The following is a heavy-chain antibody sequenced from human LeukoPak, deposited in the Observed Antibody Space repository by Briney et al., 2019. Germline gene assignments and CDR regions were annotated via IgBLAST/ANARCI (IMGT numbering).Heavy chain of an antibody. D-gene: IGHD4-17*01. V-gene: IGHV4-59*08. CDR3: ARPSDYGDPGRSFDY. CDR2: IFYSGGS. CDR1: GGSISSYY. J-gene: IGHJ4*02. Sequence: SETLSLTCTVSGGSISSYYWTWIRQPPGKGLEWIGYIFYSGGSNYNPSLKSRVTISVDTSKNHFSLKLSSVTAADTAVYYCARPSDYGDPGRSFDYWGQGTLVTVSS.